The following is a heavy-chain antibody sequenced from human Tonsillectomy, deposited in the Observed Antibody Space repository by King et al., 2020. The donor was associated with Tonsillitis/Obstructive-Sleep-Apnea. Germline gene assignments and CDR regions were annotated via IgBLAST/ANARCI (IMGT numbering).Heavy chain of an antibody. V-gene: IGHV3-21*01. D-gene: IGHD2-2*02. CDR3: ARGGYCSSTSCYMNSAFDI. J-gene: IGHJ3*02. CDR1: GFTFSSYS. Sequence: VQLVESGGGLVKPGGSLRLSCAASGFTFSSYSMNWVRQAPGKGLEWVSSISSSSSYISYADSVKGRFTISRDNAKNSLYLQMNSLRAEDTAVYYCARGGYCSSTSCYMNSAFDIWGQGTMVTVSS. CDR2: ISSSSSYI.